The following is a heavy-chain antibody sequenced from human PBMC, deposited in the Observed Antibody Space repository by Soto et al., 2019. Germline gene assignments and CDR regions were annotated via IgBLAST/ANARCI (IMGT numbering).Heavy chain of an antibody. Sequence: SVKVSCKASGGTFSSYAISWVRQAPGQGLEWMGGIIPIFGTANYAQKFQGRVTITADESTSTAYMELSSLRSEDTAVYYCATRDITIFGVIRGSHYGMDVWGQGTTVTVSS. J-gene: IGHJ6*02. D-gene: IGHD3-3*01. CDR1: GGTFSSYA. V-gene: IGHV1-69*13. CDR3: ATRDITIFGVIRGSHYGMDV. CDR2: IIPIFGTA.